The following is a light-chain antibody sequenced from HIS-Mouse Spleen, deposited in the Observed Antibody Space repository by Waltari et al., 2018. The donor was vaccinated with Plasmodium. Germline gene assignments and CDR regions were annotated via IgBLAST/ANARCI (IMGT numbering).Light chain of an antibody. Sequence: QSALTQPASVSGSPGQSITISCTGPSSDVGSYNLVPWYQQPPGKAPKLMIYEGSKRPSGVSNRFSGSKSGNTASLTISGLQAEDEADYYCCSYAGSSTFVVFGGGTKLTVL. V-gene: IGLV2-23*03. J-gene: IGLJ2*01. CDR1: SSDVGSYNL. CDR3: CSYAGSSTFVV. CDR2: EGS.